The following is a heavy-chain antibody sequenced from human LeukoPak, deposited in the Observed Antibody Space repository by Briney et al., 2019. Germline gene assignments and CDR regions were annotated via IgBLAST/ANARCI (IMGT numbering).Heavy chain of an antibody. J-gene: IGHJ4*02. CDR2: ISSDESST. CDR1: GFTFSSYW. D-gene: IGHD3-22*01. V-gene: IGHV3-74*01. CDR3: ARGGHHYHSSGYYGVTNFDY. Sequence: PGGSLRLSCAASGFTFSSYWMHWVRQDPGKGLVWVSRISSDESSTSYADSVKGGFTISRDNDKNTLYLQMNSLRDENTALYYCARGGHHYHSSGYYGVTNFDYWGQGTLVTVSS.